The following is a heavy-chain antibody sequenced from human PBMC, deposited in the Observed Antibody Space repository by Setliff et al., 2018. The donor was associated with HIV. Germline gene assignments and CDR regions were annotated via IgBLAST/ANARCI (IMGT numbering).Heavy chain of an antibody. CDR3: ARDRAFRYYYGSGSSPGDYYGMDV. D-gene: IGHD3-10*01. CDR1: GGTLSTLNTHT. CDR2: ISAYNGNT. V-gene: IGHV1-18*04. Sequence: ASVKVSCKASGGTLSTLNTHTMTWVRQAPGQGLEWMGWISAYNGNTNYAQKLQGRVTMTTDTSTSTAYMELRSLRSDDTAVYYCARDRAFRYYYGSGSSPGDYYGMDVWGQGTTVTVSS. J-gene: IGHJ6*02.